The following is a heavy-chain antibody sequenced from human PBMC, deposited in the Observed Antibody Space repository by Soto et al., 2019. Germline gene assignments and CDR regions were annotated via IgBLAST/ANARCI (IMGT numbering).Heavy chain of an antibody. CDR3: ARVTGYCRGGSCLNDAFDI. CDR2: MNPNSGNT. J-gene: IGHJ3*02. D-gene: IGHD2-15*01. CDR1: GYTFTSYD. Sequence: QVQLVQSGAEVKKPGASVKVSCKASGYTFTSYDINWVRQATGQGLEWMGWMNPNSGNTGYAQKFQGRVTMTRNTSISTVYMELSSLRSEDTSVYYCARVTGYCRGGSCLNDAFDIWGQGTMVTVSS. V-gene: IGHV1-8*01.